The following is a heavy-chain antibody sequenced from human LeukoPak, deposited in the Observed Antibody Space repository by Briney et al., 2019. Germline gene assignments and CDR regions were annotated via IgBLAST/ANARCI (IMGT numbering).Heavy chain of an antibody. Sequence: GGSLRLSCAASGFTFSSHAMSWVRQAPGKGLEWVSTISGSGGRTYYADSVKGRFTISRDNSKNTLYLQMNSLRAEDTAVYYCAIAGYSSSWYPYYFDYWGRGTLVTVSS. CDR1: GFTFSSHA. CDR3: AIAGYSSSWYPYYFDY. D-gene: IGHD6-13*01. V-gene: IGHV3-23*01. CDR2: ISGSGGRT. J-gene: IGHJ4*02.